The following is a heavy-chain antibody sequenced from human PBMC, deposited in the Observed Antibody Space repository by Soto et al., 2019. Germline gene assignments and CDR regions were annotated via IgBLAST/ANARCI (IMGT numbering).Heavy chain of an antibody. Sequence: GGSLRLSCAASGFTFSGSSVHWVRQASGKGLEWVGRIRNKANSYATAYAASVRGRFTISRDDSQNTAFLQMNSLNTEDTAVYYCISHSPEDMIRTWGQGTLVTVSS. D-gene: IGHD2-15*01. CDR2: IRNKANSYAT. V-gene: IGHV3-73*01. CDR1: GFTFSGSS. J-gene: IGHJ4*02. CDR3: ISHSPEDMIRT.